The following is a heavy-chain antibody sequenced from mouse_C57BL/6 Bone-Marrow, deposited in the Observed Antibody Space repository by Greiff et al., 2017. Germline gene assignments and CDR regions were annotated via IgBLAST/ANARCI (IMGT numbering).Heavy chain of an antibody. CDR2: ISSGSSTI. J-gene: IGHJ2*01. V-gene: IGHV5-17*01. CDR3: ARPEHTVVAFDY. Sequence: EVQLVVSGGGLVKPGGSLKLSCAASGFTFSDSGMHWVRQAPEKGLEWVAYISSGSSTIYYADTVKGRFTISRDNAKNTLFLQMTSLRSADTAMYNCARPEHTVVAFDYWGQGTTLTVSS. D-gene: IGHD1-1*01. CDR1: GFTFSDSG.